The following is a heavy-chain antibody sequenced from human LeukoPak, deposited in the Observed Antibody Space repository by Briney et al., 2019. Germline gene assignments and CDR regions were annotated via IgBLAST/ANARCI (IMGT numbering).Heavy chain of an antibody. CDR2: IIPILGIA. D-gene: IGHD1-26*01. J-gene: IGHJ3*02. Sequence: ASVKVSCKASGYTFTGYYMHWVRQAPGQGLEWMGRIIPILGIANYAQKFQGRVTITADKSTSTAYMELSSLRSEDTAVYYCARDRGANLHDAFDIWGQGTMVTVSS. V-gene: IGHV1-69*04. CDR3: ARDRGANLHDAFDI. CDR1: GYTFTGYY.